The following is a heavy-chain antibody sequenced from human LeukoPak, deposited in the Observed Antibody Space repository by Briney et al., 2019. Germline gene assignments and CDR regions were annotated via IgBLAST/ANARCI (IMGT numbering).Heavy chain of an antibody. V-gene: IGHV4-39*07. CDR2: IYYSGNT. CDR3: ARGAGSFDY. Sequence: SETLSLTCTVSGGSISSSSYFWGWIRQPPGKGLEWIGSIYYSGNTYYNPSLKSRVTMSVDTSKNQFSLKLSSVTAADTAVYYCARGAGSFDYWGQGTLVTVSS. CDR1: GGSISSSSYF. J-gene: IGHJ4*02.